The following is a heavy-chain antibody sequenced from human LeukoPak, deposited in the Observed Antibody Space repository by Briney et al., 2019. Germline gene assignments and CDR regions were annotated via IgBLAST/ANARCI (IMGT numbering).Heavy chain of an antibody. D-gene: IGHD5-12*01. CDR1: GGSFRVFN. CDR2: INHSVST. J-gene: IGHJ5*02. CDR3: ASRTVGASGENWSDP. V-gene: IGHV4-34*01. Sequence: SETPSLTCAVYGGSFRVFNWSWIPQTPGGGRECMGEINHSVSTNYEASIKSRLTISVDPSKNQFSLKVSSVIAAATAVYNCASRTVGASGENWSDPWGEGTLVTASS.